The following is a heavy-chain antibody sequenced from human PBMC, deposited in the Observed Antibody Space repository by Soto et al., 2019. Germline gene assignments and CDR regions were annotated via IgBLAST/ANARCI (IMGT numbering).Heavy chain of an antibody. J-gene: IGHJ6*02. CDR1: GYGFTSYW. V-gene: IGHV5-10-1*01. CDR2: IDPSDSYT. CDR3: ASPIYDSSGSYPYYYYYGMDV. D-gene: IGHD3-22*01. Sequence: PGESLKISCKGSGYGFTSYWISWVRQMPGKGLEWMGRIDPSDSYTNYSPSFQGHVTISADKSISTAYLQWSSLKASDTAMYYCASPIYDSSGSYPYYYYYGMDVWGQGTTVTV.